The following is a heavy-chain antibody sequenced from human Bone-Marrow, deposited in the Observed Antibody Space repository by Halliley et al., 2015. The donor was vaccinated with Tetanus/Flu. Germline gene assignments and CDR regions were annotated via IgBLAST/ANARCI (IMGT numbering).Heavy chain of an antibody. V-gene: IGHV4-59*01. J-gene: IGHJ5*02. Sequence: WLGYIYSTGGANPNPSLRSRLTISIDTSKKQLSLKLNSVTAADTAVYYCSRDFRGDANCFDPWGQGTLVTVSS. D-gene: IGHD7-27*01. CDR2: IYSTGGA. CDR3: SRDFRGDANCFDP.